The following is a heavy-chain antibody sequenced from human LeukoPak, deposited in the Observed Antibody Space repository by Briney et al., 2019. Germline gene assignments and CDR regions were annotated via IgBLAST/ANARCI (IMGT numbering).Heavy chain of an antibody. CDR3: ARQEGSSGRADY. V-gene: IGHV4-34*01. Sequence: SETLSLTCAVYGGSFSGYYWSWIRQPPGKGLEWIGEINHSGSTNYNPSLKSRVTISLDTSKNQFSLKLSSVTAADTAVYYCARQEGSSGRADYWGQGTLVTVSS. J-gene: IGHJ4*02. CDR2: INHSGST. CDR1: GGSFSGYY. D-gene: IGHD6-19*01.